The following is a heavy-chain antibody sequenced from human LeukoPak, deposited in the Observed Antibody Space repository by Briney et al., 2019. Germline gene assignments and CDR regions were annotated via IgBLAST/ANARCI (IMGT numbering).Heavy chain of an antibody. D-gene: IGHD1-26*01. CDR2: MNPNSGNT. CDR3: ARGRPKIFSGSYVY. CDR1: GYTFTNYY. J-gene: IGHJ4*02. V-gene: IGHV1-8*02. Sequence: ASVKVSCKASGYTFTNYYIHWVRQATGQGLEWMGWMNPNSGNTGYAQKFQGRVTMTRNTSISTAYMELSSLRSEDTAVYYCARGRPKIFSGSYVYWGQGTLVTVSS.